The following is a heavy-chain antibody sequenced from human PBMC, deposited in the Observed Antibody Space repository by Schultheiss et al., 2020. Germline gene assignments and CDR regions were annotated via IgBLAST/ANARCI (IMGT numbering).Heavy chain of an antibody. CDR2: ISYDGSNK. Sequence: GESLKISCAASGFTFSSYAMHWVRQAPGKGLEWVAVISYDGSNKYYADSVKGRFTISRDNAKNTLYLQMNSLRAEDTAMYYCARVAANGCFDPWGQGTQVTVSS. D-gene: IGHD2-15*01. J-gene: IGHJ5*02. CDR1: GFTFSSYA. V-gene: IGHV3-30-3*01. CDR3: ARVAANGCFDP.